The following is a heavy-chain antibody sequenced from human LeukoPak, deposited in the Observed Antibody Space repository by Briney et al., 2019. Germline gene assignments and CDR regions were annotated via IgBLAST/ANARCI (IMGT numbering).Heavy chain of an antibody. CDR1: GGSISSNY. D-gene: IGHD3-16*02. CDR2: IYYSGST. Sequence: SETLSLTCTVSGGSISSNYWGWIRQPPGKGLEWIGSIYYSGSTYDNPSLKSRVTISVDTSKNRFSLKLSSVTAADTAVYYCARQNWNYLQHPKEFDYWGQGTLVTVSS. V-gene: IGHV4-39*01. J-gene: IGHJ4*02. CDR3: ARQNWNYLQHPKEFDY.